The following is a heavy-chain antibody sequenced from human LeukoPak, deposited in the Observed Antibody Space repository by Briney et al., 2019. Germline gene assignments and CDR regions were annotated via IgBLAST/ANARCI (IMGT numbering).Heavy chain of an antibody. Sequence: SQTLSLTCTVSGDSISNGDYYWSWIRLHPGKGLEWIGYIYYSGSTYYNPSLKSRVTISVDMSKNQFSLKLSSVTAADTAVYYCARVDIVVAPAASYFDYWGQGTLVSVSS. D-gene: IGHD2-2*01. CDR1: GDSISNGDYY. CDR2: IYYSGST. J-gene: IGHJ4*02. CDR3: ARVDIVVAPAASYFDY. V-gene: IGHV4-31*03.